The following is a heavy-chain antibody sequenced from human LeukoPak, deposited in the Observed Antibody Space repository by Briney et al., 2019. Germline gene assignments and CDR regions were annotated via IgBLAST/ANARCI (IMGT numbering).Heavy chain of an antibody. CDR1: GGSISSSSYY. CDR2: IYYSGST. CDR3: ARETPQRDWFDP. V-gene: IGHV4-39*02. D-gene: IGHD6-25*01. J-gene: IGHJ5*02. Sequence: SETLSLTCTVSGGSISSSSYYWGWIRQPPGKGLEWIGSIYYSGSTYYNPSLKSRVTISVDTSKNQFSLKLSSVTAADTAVYYCARETPQRDWFDPWGQGTLVTVSS.